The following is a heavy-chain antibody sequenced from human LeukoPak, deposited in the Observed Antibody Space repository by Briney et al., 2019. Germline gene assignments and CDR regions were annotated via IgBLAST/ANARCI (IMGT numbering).Heavy chain of an antibody. CDR2: ISWNSGSI. Sequence: PGRSLRLSCAASGFTFDDYSMHWVRQAPGKGLEWVSGISWNSGSIVYADSVEGRFTICRDNAKNSLYLKMNSLRAEDTALYYCAKLTLGFYLLDDAFDIWGQGTLVTVSS. CDR3: AKLTLGFYLLDDAFDI. CDR1: GFTFDDYS. D-gene: IGHD3-16*01. J-gene: IGHJ3*02. V-gene: IGHV3-9*01.